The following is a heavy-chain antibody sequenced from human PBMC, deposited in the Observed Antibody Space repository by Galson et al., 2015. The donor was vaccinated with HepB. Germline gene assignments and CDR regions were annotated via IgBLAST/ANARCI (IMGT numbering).Heavy chain of an antibody. J-gene: IGHJ4*02. CDR1: GFTFSSYA. D-gene: IGHD6-13*01. V-gene: IGHV3-64D*06. Sequence: SLRLSCAASGFTFSSYAMHWVRQAPGKGLEYVSAISSNGGSTYYADSVKGRFTISRDNSKNTLYLQMSSLRAEDTAVYYCVKGRGSSWYYFDYWGQGTLVTVSS. CDR3: VKGRGSSWYYFDY. CDR2: ISSNGGST.